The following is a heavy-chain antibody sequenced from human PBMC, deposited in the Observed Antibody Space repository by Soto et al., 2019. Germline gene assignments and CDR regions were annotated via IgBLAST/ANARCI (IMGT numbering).Heavy chain of an antibody. CDR3: ARGLGDGDYGGRPVAN. CDR2: IYGGGGT. CDR1: GFTVSNNY. J-gene: IGHJ4*02. V-gene: IGHV3-53*02. Sequence: EVQLVETGGGLTQPGGSLRLSCAASGFTVSNNYMAWVRQAPGKGLEWVSTIYGGGGTYYAESVEGRFTISRDISKNTLYLQMNSLRVEDTAVYYCARGLGDGDYGGRPVANWGLGTLVTVSS. D-gene: IGHD4-17*01.